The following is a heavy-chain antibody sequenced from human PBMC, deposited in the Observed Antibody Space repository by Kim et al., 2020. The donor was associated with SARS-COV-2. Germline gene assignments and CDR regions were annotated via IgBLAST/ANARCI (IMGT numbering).Heavy chain of an antibody. CDR3: ARAGSTWDYCFDI. V-gene: IGHV3-7*03. Sequence: VDSVNARFTIARDNSENSLYVQMNSQRAADTAVYYCARAGSTWDYCFDIWGQGTMVTVPS. J-gene: IGHJ3*02. D-gene: IGHD2-2*01.